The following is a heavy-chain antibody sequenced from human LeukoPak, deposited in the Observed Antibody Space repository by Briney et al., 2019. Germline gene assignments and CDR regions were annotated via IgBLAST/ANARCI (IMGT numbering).Heavy chain of an antibody. V-gene: IGHV4-39*01. Sequence: YSGSTYYNPSLKSRVTISVDTSKNQFSLKLSSVTAADTAVYYCARRTIFGVVYYYYYGMDVWGQGTTVTVSS. D-gene: IGHD3-3*01. J-gene: IGHJ6*02. CDR3: ARRTIFGVVYYYYYGMDV. CDR2: YSGST.